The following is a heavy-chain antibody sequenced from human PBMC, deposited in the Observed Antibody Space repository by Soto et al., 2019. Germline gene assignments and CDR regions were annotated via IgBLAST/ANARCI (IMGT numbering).Heavy chain of an antibody. D-gene: IGHD3-3*01. Sequence: SETLSLTCTVSGGSVSSGSYYWSWIRQPPGKGLEWIGYIYYSGSTNYNPSLKSRVTISVDTSKNQFSLKLSSVTAADTAVYYCARDRTIFGVVTTYGMDVWGQGTTVSVSS. CDR1: GGSVSSGSYY. CDR3: ARDRTIFGVVTTYGMDV. J-gene: IGHJ6*02. V-gene: IGHV4-61*01. CDR2: IYYSGST.